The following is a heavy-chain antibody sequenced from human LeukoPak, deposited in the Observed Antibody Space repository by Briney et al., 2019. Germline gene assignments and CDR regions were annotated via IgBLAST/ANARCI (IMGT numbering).Heavy chain of an antibody. CDR3: TTDPRRGGSYVFDY. CDR1: GFTFSNAW. J-gene: IGHJ4*02. D-gene: IGHD1-26*01. Sequence: GGSLRLSCAASGFTFSNAWMSWVRQAPGKGPEWVGRIKSKTDGGTTDYAAPVKGRFTISRDDSKNTLYLQMNSLKTEDTAVYYCTTDPRRGGSYVFDYWGQGTLVTVSS. V-gene: IGHV3-15*01. CDR2: IKSKTDGGTT.